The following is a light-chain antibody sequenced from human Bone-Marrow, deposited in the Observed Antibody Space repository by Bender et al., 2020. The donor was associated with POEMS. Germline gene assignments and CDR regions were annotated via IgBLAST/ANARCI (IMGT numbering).Light chain of an antibody. CDR2: NTN. CDR3: SAYTMRSTVV. Sequence: QSVLTQPPSASGTPGQRVIISCSGSSSNIVTNPVNWYQHLPGTAPKVLIYNTNQRPSGVPDRFSGSKSGNTASLTISGLQAEDEARYYCSAYTMRSTVVFGGGTELTVL. V-gene: IGLV1-44*01. J-gene: IGLJ2*01. CDR1: SSNIVTNP.